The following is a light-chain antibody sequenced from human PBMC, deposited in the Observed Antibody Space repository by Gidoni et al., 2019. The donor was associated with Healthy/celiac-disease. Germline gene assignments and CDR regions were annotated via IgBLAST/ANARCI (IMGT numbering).Light chain of an antibody. V-gene: IGKV2-30*02. J-gene: IGKJ2*01. CDR1: RSLVHSDGNTF. CDR2: RIS. Sequence: DVGMTQSPLSLTVTLGQPASISCRSSRSLVHSDGNTFLTWFHQRPGQSPRRLIYRISNRDSGVPDRFSGSGLGTDFTLKISRVEAEDVGVYYCMQGTHWPPYTFGQGTKLEIK. CDR3: MQGTHWPPYT.